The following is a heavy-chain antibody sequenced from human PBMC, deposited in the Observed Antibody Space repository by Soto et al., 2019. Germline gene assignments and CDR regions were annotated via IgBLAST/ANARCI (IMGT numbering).Heavy chain of an antibody. J-gene: IGHJ6*02. CDR3: ARGGYCSSTSCSTGHYYYYGMDV. CDR2: INPNSGGT. D-gene: IGHD2-2*03. V-gene: IGHV1-2*04. CDR1: GYTFTGCY. Sequence: ASVKVSCKASGYTFTGCYMRWVRQAPGQGLEWMGWINPNSGGTNYAQKFQGWVTMTRDTSISTAYMELSRLRSDDTAVYYCARGGYCSSTSCSTGHYYYYGMDVWGQGTTVTVSS.